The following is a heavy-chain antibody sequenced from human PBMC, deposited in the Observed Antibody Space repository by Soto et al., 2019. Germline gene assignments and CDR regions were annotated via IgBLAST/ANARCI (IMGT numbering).Heavy chain of an antibody. Sequence: GTLRLSGAASVFTVSSYAMHWVRQAPGKGLEWVAVISYDGSNKYYADSVKGRFTISRDNSKNTLYLQMNSLRAEDTAVYYCARSGIGITMIVVVITCFDYWGQGTLVTVPQ. CDR1: VFTVSSYA. CDR3: ARSGIGITMIVVVITCFDY. D-gene: IGHD3-22*01. CDR2: ISYDGSNK. V-gene: IGHV3-30-3*01. J-gene: IGHJ4*02.